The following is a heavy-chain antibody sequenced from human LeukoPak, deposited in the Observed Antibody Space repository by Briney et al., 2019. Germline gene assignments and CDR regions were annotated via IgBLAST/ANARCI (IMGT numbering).Heavy chain of an antibody. CDR1: GFTFSSYS. V-gene: IGHV3-48*01. CDR2: ISSSSSTI. J-gene: IGHJ6*03. CDR3: ARDFLYYYMDV. D-gene: IGHD2/OR15-2a*01. Sequence: GGSLRLSCAASGFTFSSYSMNWVRQAPGKGLEWVSYISSSSSTIYYADSVKGRFTISRDNAKNSLYLQMNSLRAEDTAVYYCARDFLYYYMDVWGKGTTVTVSS.